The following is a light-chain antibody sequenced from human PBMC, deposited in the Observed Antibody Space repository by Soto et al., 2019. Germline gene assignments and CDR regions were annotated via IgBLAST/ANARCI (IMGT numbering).Light chain of an antibody. Sequence: DIQMTQSPSTLSASVGDGVTITCRASQSISNRLAWYQQKPGKAPKYLIYDASSLDSGAPSRFSGSGSGTEFTLSISSLQPDDFATYYCQQYNSYPWTFG. CDR1: QSISNR. CDR3: QQYNSYPWT. J-gene: IGKJ1*01. CDR2: DAS. V-gene: IGKV1-5*01.